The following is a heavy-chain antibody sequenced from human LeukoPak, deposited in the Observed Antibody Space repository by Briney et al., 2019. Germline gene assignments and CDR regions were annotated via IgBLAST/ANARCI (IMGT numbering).Heavy chain of an antibody. CDR3: ARRAGGSSSGAYYYYMDV. CDR1: GGSFSGYY. V-gene: IGHV4-34*01. D-gene: IGHD6-6*01. J-gene: IGHJ6*03. CDR2: SNLSGST. Sequence: SETLSLTCAVYGGSFSGYYWSWLRQPPGKGLEWIGESNLSGSTNYNPSLKSRVTISVDTSKNQFSLKLSSVTAADTAVYYCARRAGGSSSGAYYYYMDVWGKGTTVTVSS.